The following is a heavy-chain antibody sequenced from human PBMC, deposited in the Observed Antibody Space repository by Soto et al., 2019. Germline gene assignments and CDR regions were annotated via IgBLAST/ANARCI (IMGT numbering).Heavy chain of an antibody. CDR1: GGSISGSY. Sequence: PXGTLSLTCSVSGGSISGSYWSWIRQSPGKGLEWLGYVYYTGSTNYSPSLRSRVSISVDTSKNEFSLRLSSATAADTAVYFCARSVAVPGAHIDYWGQGTQVTVSS. CDR2: VYYTGST. CDR3: ARSVAVPGAHIDY. D-gene: IGHD6-19*01. V-gene: IGHV4-59*01. J-gene: IGHJ4*02.